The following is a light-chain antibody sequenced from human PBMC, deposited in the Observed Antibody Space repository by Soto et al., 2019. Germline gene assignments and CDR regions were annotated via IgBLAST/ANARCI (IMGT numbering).Light chain of an antibody. Sequence: EIVLTQCACTLSLSPGERATLSCRASQSFXSSYLAWYQQKPGQAPRLPXYGASSRATGSPDRLSGSGSGTDFTLTISRLEPEYFAVYYCQQYKTGTRTFGQGTKVDIK. CDR3: QQYKTGTRT. V-gene: IGKV3-20*01. CDR2: GAS. CDR1: QSFXSSY. J-gene: IGKJ1*01.